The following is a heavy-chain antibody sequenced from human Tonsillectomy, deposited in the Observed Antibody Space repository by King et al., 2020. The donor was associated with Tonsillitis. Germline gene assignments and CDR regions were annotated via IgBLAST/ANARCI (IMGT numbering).Heavy chain of an antibody. CDR1: GFTVSSNY. Sequence: EVQLVESGGGLVPPGGSLRLSCAASGFTVSSNYMSWVRQAPGKGLDWVSVIYIDGTTFYAESVKGRFTISRENSKNTLIHQMNTLRAEDTPVYYCARDLLSTYFYSYGMAVWGQGTTVTVSS. CDR2: IYIDGTT. CDR3: ARDLLSTYFYSYGMAV. J-gene: IGHJ6*02. D-gene: IGHD2-2*01. V-gene: IGHV3-66*01.